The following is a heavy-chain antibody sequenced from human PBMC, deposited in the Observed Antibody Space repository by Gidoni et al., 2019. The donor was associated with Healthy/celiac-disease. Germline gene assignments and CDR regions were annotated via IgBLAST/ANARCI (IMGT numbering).Heavy chain of an antibody. Sequence: QVQLVQSGAEVKKPGSSVKVSCKASGGTFSSYAISWVRQAPGQGLEWMGGIIPIFGTANYAQKFQGRVTITADESTSTADMELSSLRSEDTAVYYCAKLAYCGGDCSGAFDIWGQGTMVTVSS. J-gene: IGHJ3*02. D-gene: IGHD2-21*02. V-gene: IGHV1-69*01. CDR1: GGTFSSYA. CDR3: AKLAYCGGDCSGAFDI. CDR2: IIPIFGTA.